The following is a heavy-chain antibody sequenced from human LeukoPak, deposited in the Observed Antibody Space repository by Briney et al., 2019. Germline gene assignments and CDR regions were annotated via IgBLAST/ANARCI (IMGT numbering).Heavy chain of an antibody. D-gene: IGHD1-14*01. CDR1: GGSISSYY. CDR2: IYYSGST. V-gene: IGHV4-59*01. J-gene: IGHJ2*01. Sequence: SETLSLTCTVSGGSISSYYWSWIRQPPGKGLEWIGYIYYSGSTNYNPSLKSRVTISVDTSKNQFSLKLSSVTAADTAVYYCAREPRAGYYWYFDLWGRGTLVTVSS. CDR3: AREPRAGYYWYFDL.